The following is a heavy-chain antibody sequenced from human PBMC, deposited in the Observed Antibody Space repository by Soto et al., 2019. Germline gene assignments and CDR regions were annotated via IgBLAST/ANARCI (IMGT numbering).Heavy chain of an antibody. V-gene: IGHV1-46*01. CDR1: VYSFSDYY. Sequence: ASVKVSWKTSVYSFSDYYIDCGRQTHGQGLEWMGVFSPSGGSATYAQKFQGRVTMTSDTSTRTVYMELSSRRSDDTAVYYCASDGGGECLCIDYWGQGTLVTVSS. D-gene: IGHD2-21*01. CDR3: ASDGGGECLCIDY. J-gene: IGHJ4*02. CDR2: FSPSGGSA.